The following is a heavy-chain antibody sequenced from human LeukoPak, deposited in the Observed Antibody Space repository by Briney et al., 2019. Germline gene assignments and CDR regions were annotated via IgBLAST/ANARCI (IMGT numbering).Heavy chain of an antibody. V-gene: IGHV1-3*01. CDR2: INAGNGNT. Sequence: ASVKVSCKASGYTFTSYAMHWVRQAPGQRLEWMGWINAGNGNTKYSQKFQGRVTITRDTSASTAYMELSSLRSEDTAVYYCARDRYCSSTSCYVGRYYYYYYGMDVWGQGATVTVSS. D-gene: IGHD2-2*01. CDR1: GYTFTSYA. CDR3: ARDRYCSSTSCYVGRYYYYYYGMDV. J-gene: IGHJ6*02.